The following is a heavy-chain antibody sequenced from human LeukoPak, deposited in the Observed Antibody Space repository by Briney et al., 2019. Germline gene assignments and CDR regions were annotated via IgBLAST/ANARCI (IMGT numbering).Heavy chain of an antibody. CDR1: GYTFTSYG. CDR2: INPSGGSP. V-gene: IGHV1-2*02. J-gene: IGHJ3*01. Sequence: ASVKVSCKASGYTFTSYGISWVRQAPGQGLEWMGIINPSGGSPNYAQKFQGRVTMTRDTSISTAYMELSRLRSDDTAVYYCARSNGWYNALDVWGQGTMVTVTS. D-gene: IGHD6-19*01. CDR3: ARSNGWYNALDV.